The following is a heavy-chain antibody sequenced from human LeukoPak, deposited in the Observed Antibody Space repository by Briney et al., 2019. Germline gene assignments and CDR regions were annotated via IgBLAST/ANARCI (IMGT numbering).Heavy chain of an antibody. Sequence: GSSLRLSCAASGFTFSSYAMHWVRQAPGKGLEGVAVISYDGSNKYYADSVKGRFTISRDNSKNTLYLQMNSMRAEDTAVYYCARDRRIAAAGTFDYWGQGTLVTVSS. CDR3: ARDRRIAAAGTFDY. V-gene: IGHV3-30-3*01. CDR1: GFTFSSYA. CDR2: ISYDGSNK. D-gene: IGHD6-13*01. J-gene: IGHJ4*02.